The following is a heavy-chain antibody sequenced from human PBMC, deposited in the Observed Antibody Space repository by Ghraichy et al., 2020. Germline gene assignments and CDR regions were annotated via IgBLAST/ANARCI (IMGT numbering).Heavy chain of an antibody. Sequence: ASVKVSCKASGYTFTGYYMHWVRQAPGQGLEWMGWINPNSGGTNYAQKFQGRVTMTRDTSISTAYMELSRLRSDDTAVYYCARSPPGWTGYYTLDYWGQGTLVTVSS. V-gene: IGHV1-2*02. D-gene: IGHD3/OR15-3a*01. CDR1: GYTFTGYY. CDR2: INPNSGGT. CDR3: ARSPPGWTGYYTLDY. J-gene: IGHJ4*02.